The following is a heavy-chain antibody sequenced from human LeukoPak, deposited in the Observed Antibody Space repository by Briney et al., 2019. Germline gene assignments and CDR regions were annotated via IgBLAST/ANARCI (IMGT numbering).Heavy chain of an antibody. J-gene: IGHJ4*02. CDR3: ARVDRGWTGGSDY. Sequence: PGGSLRLSCAASGFTFSSYAMHWVRQAPGKGLEWVAVISYDGSNKYYADSVKGRFTISRDNSKNTLYLQMNSLRAEDTAVYYCARVDRGWTGGSDYWGQGTLVTVSS. CDR1: GFTFSSYA. V-gene: IGHV3-30-3*01. D-gene: IGHD6-19*01. CDR2: ISYDGSNK.